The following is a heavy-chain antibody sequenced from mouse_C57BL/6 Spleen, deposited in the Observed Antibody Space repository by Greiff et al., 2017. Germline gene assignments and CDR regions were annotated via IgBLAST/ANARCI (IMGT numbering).Heavy chain of an antibody. J-gene: IGHJ2*01. Sequence: VQLQQPGAELVMPGASVKLSCKASGYTFTSYWMHWVKQRPGQGLEWIGEIDPSDSYTNYNQKFKGKSTLTVDKASSTAYMKLSSLTSEDSAVYYCARRVAFYYFDDWGQGATLTVSS. CDR2: IDPSDSYT. D-gene: IGHD1-1*02. CDR3: ARRVAFYYFDD. V-gene: IGHV1-69*01. CDR1: GYTFTSYW.